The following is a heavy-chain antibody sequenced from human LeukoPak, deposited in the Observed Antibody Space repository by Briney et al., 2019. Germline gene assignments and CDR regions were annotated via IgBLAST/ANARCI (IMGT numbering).Heavy chain of an antibody. D-gene: IGHD3-22*01. Sequence: SGGSLRLSCAASGFTFSSYWMHWVRQPPGKGLVWVSRINSDGSSTSYADSVKGRFTIYRVQAKNTLYQQMNRLRSEDTAVNDCGSLMGDYYDSSGYPLDYWGQGTLVTVSS. CDR1: GFTFSSYW. J-gene: IGHJ4*02. CDR3: GSLMGDYYDSSGYPLDY. CDR2: INSDGSST. V-gene: IGHV3-74*01.